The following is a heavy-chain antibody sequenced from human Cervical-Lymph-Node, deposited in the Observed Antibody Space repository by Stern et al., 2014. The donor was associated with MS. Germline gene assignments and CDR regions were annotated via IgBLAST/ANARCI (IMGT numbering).Heavy chain of an antibody. CDR2: IYYSGST. D-gene: IGHD5-24*01. V-gene: IGHV4-31*03. Sequence: QVQLQESGPGLVKPSQTLSLTCTVSGCSISSGGYYWSWIRQHPGKGLEWIGYIYYSGSTYYNPSLKSRVTISVDTSKNQFSLKLSSVTAADTAVYYCARGRDGYKSHFDYWGQGTLVTVSS. CDR1: GCSISSGGYY. CDR3: ARGRDGYKSHFDY. J-gene: IGHJ4*02.